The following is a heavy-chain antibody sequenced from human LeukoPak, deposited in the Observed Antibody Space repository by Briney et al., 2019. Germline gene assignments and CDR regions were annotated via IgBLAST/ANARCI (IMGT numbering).Heavy chain of an antibody. D-gene: IGHD5-24*01. J-gene: IGHJ6*03. Sequence: SVKVSCKASGDTFNSYAISWVRQAPGQGLEWMGGIMPLFGTANYAQEFQGRVTFTTDESASTAYMEVSSLRAEDTAVYYCASGSLGDGYGVGDYYQYMDVWGKGTTVTVSS. V-gene: IGHV1-69*05. CDR3: ASGSLGDGYGVGDYYQYMDV. CDR1: GDTFNSYA. CDR2: IMPLFGTA.